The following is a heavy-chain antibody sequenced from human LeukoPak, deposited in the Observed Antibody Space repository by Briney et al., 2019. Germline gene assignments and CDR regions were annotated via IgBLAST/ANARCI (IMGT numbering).Heavy chain of an antibody. CDR1: GFTFTKYA. V-gene: IGHV3-30*03. J-gene: IGHJ4*02. CDR2: ISKDGSNE. Sequence: PGTSLRLSCAASGFTFTKYAMHWVRQAPGKGLEWVALISKDGSNEDYVDSVKGRFTISRDNSKNTVFLQMNTLRGEDTAVYYCATYADYGGSWPLDYWGQGTLVIVSS. CDR3: ATYADYGGSWPLDY. D-gene: IGHD2-15*01.